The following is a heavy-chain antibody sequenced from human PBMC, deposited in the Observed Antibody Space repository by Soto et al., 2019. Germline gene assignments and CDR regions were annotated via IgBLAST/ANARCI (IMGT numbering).Heavy chain of an antibody. D-gene: IGHD2-21*01. CDR1: GFTFSNYG. CDR3: AKEMIASTLADFFDY. V-gene: IGHV3-23*01. J-gene: IGHJ4*02. Sequence: EVQLLESGGGLIQPGGSLRLSCEASGFTFSNYGMTWVRLAPGKGLEWVSTIIGSGGRTVYADPVKGRFTISRDNSKNTLYLQMKSLRAEDTAVYYCAKEMIASTLADFFDYSGQGNLVTLPS. CDR2: IIGSGGRT.